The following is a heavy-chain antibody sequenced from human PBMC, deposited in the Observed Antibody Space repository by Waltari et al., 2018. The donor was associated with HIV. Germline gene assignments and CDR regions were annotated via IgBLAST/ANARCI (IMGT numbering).Heavy chain of an antibody. CDR1: GFTFSSYW. V-gene: IGHV3-74*01. CDR2: INSDGSST. J-gene: IGHJ4*02. Sequence: EVQLVESGGGLVQPGGSLRLSCAASGFTFSSYWMHWVRQVPGKGLIGVSRINSDGSSTSYADSVKGRFTIARDNAKNTLYLQMNRLRAEDTAVYYCATSRTFDYWGQGTLVTVSS. CDR3: ATSRTFDY.